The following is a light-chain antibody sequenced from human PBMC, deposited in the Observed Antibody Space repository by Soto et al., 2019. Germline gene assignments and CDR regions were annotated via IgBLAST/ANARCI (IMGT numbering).Light chain of an antibody. CDR3: QQYYSTLSWT. V-gene: IGKV4-1*01. Sequence: VLTLAPDSLAVSLSERATINCKASQSVLHSPNNNNYLSWYQQKPGQPPKLLIYWASTRESGVPDRFSGSGSGTDFTLTISSLQAEDVAVYYCQQYYSTLSWTFGQGTKVDI. CDR2: WAS. CDR1: QSVLHSPNNNNY. J-gene: IGKJ1*01.